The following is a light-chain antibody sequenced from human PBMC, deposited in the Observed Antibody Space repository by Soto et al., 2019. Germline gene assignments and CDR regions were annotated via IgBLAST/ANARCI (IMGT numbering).Light chain of an antibody. J-gene: IGKJ2*03. CDR1: QDISRW. Sequence: IPMTQSPPTLRASGGDRVTITFLASQDISRWLAWYQQKPGKAPELLIYDVSTLQSGVPSRFSGTGSGTEFTLTISSLQPEDFATYYCQQYNAYYSLGQGTKV. CDR2: DVS. CDR3: QQYNAYYS. V-gene: IGKV1-5*01.